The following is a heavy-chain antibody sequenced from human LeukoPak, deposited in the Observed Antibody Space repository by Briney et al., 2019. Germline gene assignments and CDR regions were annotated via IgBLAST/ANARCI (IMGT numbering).Heavy chain of an antibody. J-gene: IGHJ4*02. CDR2: ISGSGGST. CDR3: VKVQPEINALGFY. Sequence: GGSLRLSCAASKFTFSTYAMIWVRQAPGKGLEWVSGISGSGGSTSHADSVKGRSTVSRDNSKNMLYLQMNSLRAEDTAVYYCVKVQPEINALGFYWGQGTLVTVSS. V-gene: IGHV3-23*01. D-gene: IGHD7-27*01. CDR1: KFTFSTYA.